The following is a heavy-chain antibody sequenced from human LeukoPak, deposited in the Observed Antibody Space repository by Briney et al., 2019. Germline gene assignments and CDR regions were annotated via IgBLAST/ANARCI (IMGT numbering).Heavy chain of an antibody. D-gene: IGHD6-19*01. CDR2: IIPIFGTA. CDR3: AREIGSRGWYYFDY. V-gene: IGHV1-69*05. J-gene: IGHJ4*02. Sequence: SVKVSCKASGGTFSSYGISWVRQAPGQGLEWMGRIIPIFGTANYAQKFQGRVTITTDESTSTAYMELSSLRSEDTAVYYCAREIGSRGWYYFDYWGQGTLVTVSS. CDR1: GGTFSSYG.